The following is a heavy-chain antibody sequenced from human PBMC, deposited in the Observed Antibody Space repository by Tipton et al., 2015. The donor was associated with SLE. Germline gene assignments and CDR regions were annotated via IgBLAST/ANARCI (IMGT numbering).Heavy chain of an antibody. Sequence: GSLRLSCAASGFIFSNYGMNWVRQAPGKGLEWVAGISGSGSKTYSAESLKGRFIVSRDNSKKMLYLEMNDLRGDDTAVYYCAKDRGEDNYYYMDVWGKGTTVTVSS. J-gene: IGHJ6*03. V-gene: IGHV3-23*01. D-gene: IGHD3-3*01. CDR2: ISGSGSKT. CDR3: AKDRGEDNYYYMDV. CDR1: GFIFSNYG.